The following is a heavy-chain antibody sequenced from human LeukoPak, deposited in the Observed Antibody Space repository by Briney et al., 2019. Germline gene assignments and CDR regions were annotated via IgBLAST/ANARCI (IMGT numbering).Heavy chain of an antibody. D-gene: IGHD4-17*01. CDR3: AADPYDYGDYVLGY. J-gene: IGHJ4*02. CDR1: GFTFTSSA. V-gene: IGHV1-58*01. Sequence: GTSVKVSCKASGFTFTSSAVQWVRQARGQRLEWIGWIVVGSGNTNYAQKFQERVTITRDMSTSTAYMELSGLRSEDTAVYYCAADPYDYGDYVLGYWGQGTLVTVSS. CDR2: IVVGSGNT.